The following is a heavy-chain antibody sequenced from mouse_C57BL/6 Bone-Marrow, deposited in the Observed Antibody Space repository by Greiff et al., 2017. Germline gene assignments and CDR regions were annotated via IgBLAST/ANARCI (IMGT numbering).Heavy chain of an antibody. V-gene: IGHV1-55*01. CDR2: IYPGSGST. Sequence: VQLQQPGAELVKPGASVKMSCKASGYTFTSYWITWVKQRPGQGLEWIGDIYPGSGSTNYNEKFKSKATLTVDTASSTAYMHLSSLTSEDSAVYYCSRPCYSNCWYFDVWGTGTTVTVSS. CDR1: GYTFTSYW. CDR3: SRPCYSNCWYFDV. D-gene: IGHD2-5*01. J-gene: IGHJ1*03.